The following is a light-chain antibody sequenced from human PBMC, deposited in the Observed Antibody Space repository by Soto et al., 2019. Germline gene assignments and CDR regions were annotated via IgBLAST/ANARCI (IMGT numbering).Light chain of an antibody. CDR2: EVS. CDR1: SSDVGAYNY. V-gene: IGLV2-14*01. CDR3: SSYTSSSPYV. J-gene: IGLJ1*01. Sequence: ALTQPASVSGSPGQSITISCTGTSSDVGAYNYVSWYQQYPGKVPKLMIYEVSNRPSGVSNRFSGSKSGNTASLTISGLQAEDEADYYCSSYTSSSPYVFGTGTKVTVL.